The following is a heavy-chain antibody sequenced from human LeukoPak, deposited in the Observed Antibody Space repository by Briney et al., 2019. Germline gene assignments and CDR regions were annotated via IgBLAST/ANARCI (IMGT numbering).Heavy chain of an antibody. CDR3: ARVGDDYGDPVGVFDI. D-gene: IGHD4-17*01. V-gene: IGHV1-2*02. Sequence: ASVKVSCKASGYTFTGYYRHWVRQAPGQGLEWMGWINPNSGGTDYAQKFQGRVTMTRDTSISTAYMELSRLRSDDTAVYYCARVGDDYGDPVGVFDIWGQGTMVTVSS. J-gene: IGHJ3*02. CDR1: GYTFTGYY. CDR2: INPNSGGT.